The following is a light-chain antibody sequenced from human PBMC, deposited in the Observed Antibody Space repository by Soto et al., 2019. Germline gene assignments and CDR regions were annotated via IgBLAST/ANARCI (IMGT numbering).Light chain of an antibody. Sequence: QSVLTQPRSVSGSPGQSVTISCTGTSSDIGGYNYVSWYQQHPGKAPKLMIYDVSERPSGVPDRFSASKSGNTASLTISGLQAEYEANYSCCSYAGSYTHVLFGGGTKVTVL. V-gene: IGLV2-11*01. CDR2: DVS. J-gene: IGLJ2*01. CDR3: CSYAGSYTHVL. CDR1: SSDIGGYNY.